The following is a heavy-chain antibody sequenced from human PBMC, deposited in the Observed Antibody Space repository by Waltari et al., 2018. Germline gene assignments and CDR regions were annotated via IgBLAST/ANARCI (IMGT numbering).Heavy chain of an antibody. CDR3: ARTYQSGSYSDY. CDR1: GYPFTSYY. CDR2: INTRNGGT. D-gene: IGHD1-26*01. Sequence: AEVKKPGASVKVSCKTSGYPFTSYYMHWVRQAPGQGLEWMGWINTRNGGTNYAQKYQGRVTMTRDTSISTAYMELSRLISNDTAVYYCARTYQSGSYSDYWGQGTPVTVSS. V-gene: IGHV1-2*02. J-gene: IGHJ4*02.